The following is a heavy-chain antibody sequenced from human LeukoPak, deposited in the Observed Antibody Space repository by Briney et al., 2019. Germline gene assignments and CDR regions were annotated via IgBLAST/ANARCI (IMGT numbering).Heavy chain of an antibody. CDR3: AGEQGNRRIAAGKLGYFDY. Sequence: ASVKVSCKASGYTFTSYYMHWVRQAPGQGLEWMGIINPSGGSTSYAQKFQGRVTMTRYTSTSTVYMELSSLRSEDTAVYYCAGEQGNRRIAAGKLGYFDYWGQGTLVTVSS. D-gene: IGHD6-13*01. CDR2: INPSGGST. CDR1: GYTFTSYY. V-gene: IGHV1-46*01. J-gene: IGHJ4*02.